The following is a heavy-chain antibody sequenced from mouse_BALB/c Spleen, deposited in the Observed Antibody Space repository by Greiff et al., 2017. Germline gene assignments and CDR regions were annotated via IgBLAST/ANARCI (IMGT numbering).Heavy chain of an antibody. CDR3: ARWEDWYFDV. CDR1: GYSFTDYI. Sequence: VQLKQTGPELVKPGASVKISCKASGYSFTDYIMLWVKQSHGKSLEWIGNIKPYYGSTSYNLKFKGKATLTVDKSSSTAYMQLNSLTSEDSAVYYCARWEDWYFDVWGAGTTVTVSS. J-gene: IGHJ1*01. CDR2: IKPYYGST. V-gene: IGHV1-39*01. D-gene: IGHD4-1*01.